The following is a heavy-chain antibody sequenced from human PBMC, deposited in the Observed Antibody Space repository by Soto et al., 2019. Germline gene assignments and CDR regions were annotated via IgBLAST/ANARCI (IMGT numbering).Heavy chain of an antibody. CDR2: INPDTGAT. J-gene: IGHJ4*01. CDR1: GYTFTDYY. V-gene: IGHV1-2*02. D-gene: IGHD2-8*02. Sequence: HEHLVQSGAEVRRPGASLKVSCRASGYTFTDYYIHWVRQDPGQGLEWMGWINPDTGATNYAQNFQGKVTLTSDTSINASSLDLTSLTSDDTAVYYLARGGSGTGGWHVPYFDYWCQGTQVIVSS. CDR3: ARGGSGTGGWHVPYFDY.